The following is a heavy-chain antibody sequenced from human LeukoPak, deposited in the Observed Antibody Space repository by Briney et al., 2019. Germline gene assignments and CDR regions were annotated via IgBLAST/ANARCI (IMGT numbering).Heavy chain of an antibody. CDR2: IQNDGTNK. D-gene: IGHD1-1*01. J-gene: IGHJ4*02. CDR1: GFTFSTYG. Sequence: GGSLRLSCAASGFTFSTYGMHWVRQAPGKGLEWVAFIQNDGTNKYYADSAKGRFTISRDNSKNTLYLQMNSLRAEDMAVYYCVKRWTGTTIGQQDYWGQGTLVTVSS. CDR3: VKRWTGTTIGQQDY. V-gene: IGHV3-30*02.